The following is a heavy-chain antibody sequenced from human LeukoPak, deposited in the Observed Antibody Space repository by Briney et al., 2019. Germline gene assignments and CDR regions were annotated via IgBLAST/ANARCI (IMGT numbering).Heavy chain of an antibody. CDR3: ARRIAAAGTGGWFDP. V-gene: IGHV3-21*04. CDR1: GFTFSSYS. CDR2: ISSSSSYI. D-gene: IGHD6-13*01. Sequence: GGSLRLSCAASGFTFSSYSMNWVRQAPGKGLEWVSSISSSSSYIYYADSVKGRFTISRDNSKNTLYLQMNSLRAEDTAVYYCARRIAAAGTGGWFDPWGQGTLVTVSS. J-gene: IGHJ5*02.